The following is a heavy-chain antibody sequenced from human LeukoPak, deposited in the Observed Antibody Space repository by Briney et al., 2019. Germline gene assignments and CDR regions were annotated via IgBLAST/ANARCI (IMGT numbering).Heavy chain of an antibody. V-gene: IGHV3-74*01. CDR1: TFTFSNYW. D-gene: IGHD6-13*01. CDR2: INIDGRSI. J-gene: IGHJ4*02. Sequence: GGSLRLSCAASTFTFSNYWMHWVRQAPGKGLVWVSRINIDGRSISYADPVKGRFTISRDNAKNTLYLQMNSLRAEDTAVYYCARVPATGTAFDDWGQGTLVTVSS. CDR3: ARVPATGTAFDD.